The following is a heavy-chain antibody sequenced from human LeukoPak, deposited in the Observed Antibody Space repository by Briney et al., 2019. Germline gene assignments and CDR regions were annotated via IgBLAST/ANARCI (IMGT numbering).Heavy chain of an antibody. CDR2: IHPPDSDT. V-gene: IGHV5-51*01. CDR3: ARRVAGASYFDN. J-gene: IGHJ4*02. Sequence: GESLKISCKVSGYRFTSYWIGWVRQMPGKGLEWVGIIHPPDSDTRYSPSFQGQVTISADRSISTAYLQWSSLKASDTAMYYCARRVAGASYFDNWGQGTLVTVST. D-gene: IGHD6-19*01. CDR1: GYRFTSYW.